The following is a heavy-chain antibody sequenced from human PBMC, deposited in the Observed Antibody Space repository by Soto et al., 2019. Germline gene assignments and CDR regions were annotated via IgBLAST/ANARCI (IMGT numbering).Heavy chain of an antibody. CDR1: GFTFSNHW. CDR2: VKQDGSEI. J-gene: IGHJ4*02. Sequence: EVHLVESGGGLVQSGGSLRLSCAASGFTFSNHWMTWVRQAPGKRLEWVASVKQDGSEIYYGDSVKVRFTISRDNAKNSLFLQLNSLRAEDTSMYYCARDPGISSGWYYFDYWGQGTLVTVSS. D-gene: IGHD6-19*01. V-gene: IGHV3-7*05. CDR3: ARDPGISSGWYYFDY.